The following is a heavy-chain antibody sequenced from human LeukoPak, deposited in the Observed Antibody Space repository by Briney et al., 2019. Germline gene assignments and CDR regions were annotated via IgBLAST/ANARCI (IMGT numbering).Heavy chain of an antibody. D-gene: IGHD1-1*01. V-gene: IGHV1-58*01. Sequence: SVKVSCKASGFTFTSSAVQWVRQARGQRLEWIGWIVVGSGNANYAQKFQERVTITRDMSTSTAYMELSSLRSEDTAVYYCAARTANVAFDIWGQGTMVTVSS. CDR3: AARTANVAFDI. CDR2: IVVGSGNA. CDR1: GFTFTSSA. J-gene: IGHJ3*02.